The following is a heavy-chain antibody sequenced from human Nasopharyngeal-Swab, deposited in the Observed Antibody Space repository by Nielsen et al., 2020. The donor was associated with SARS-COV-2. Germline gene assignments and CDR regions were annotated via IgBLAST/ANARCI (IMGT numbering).Heavy chain of an antibody. D-gene: IGHD1-1*01. CDR1: GFTFTNHW. J-gene: IGHJ3*02. CDR3: ASSQAYNWNDSDAFDI. CDR2: IKTDGSDR. V-gene: IGHV3-7*01. Sequence: GGSLRLSCTASGFTFTNHWMSWVRQAPGKGLEWVANIKTDGSDRYYVDSVRGRFTISRDNAKNSLYLQMNSLRAEDTAVYYCASSQAYNWNDSDAFDIWGQGTMVTVSS.